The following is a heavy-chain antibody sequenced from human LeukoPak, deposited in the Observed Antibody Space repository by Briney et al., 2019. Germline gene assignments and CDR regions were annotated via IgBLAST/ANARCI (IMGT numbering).Heavy chain of an antibody. V-gene: IGHV4-30-2*01. CDR2: IYHSGST. D-gene: IGHD1-20*01. Sequence: PSQTLSLTCAVSGGSISSGGYSWSWIRQPPGKGLEWIGYIYHSGSTYYNPSLKSRVTISVDTSKNQFSLKLSSVTAADTAVYYCARDTRYNWNDVDAFDIWGQGTMVTVSS. J-gene: IGHJ3*02. CDR3: ARDTRYNWNDVDAFDI. CDR1: GGSISSGGYS.